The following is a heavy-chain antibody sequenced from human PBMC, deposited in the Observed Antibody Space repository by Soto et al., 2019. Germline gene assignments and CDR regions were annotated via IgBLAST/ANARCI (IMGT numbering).Heavy chain of an antibody. V-gene: IGHV3-23*01. J-gene: IGHJ4*02. Sequence: GGSLRLSCAASGFTFSSYAMSWVRQAPGKGLEWVSAISGSGGSTYYADSVKGRFTISRDNSKNTLYLQMNSLRAEDTAVYYCAPPVGGGRALFDYWGQGTLVTVSS. CDR2: ISGSGGST. CDR3: APPVGGGRALFDY. D-gene: IGHD2-15*01. CDR1: GFTFSSYA.